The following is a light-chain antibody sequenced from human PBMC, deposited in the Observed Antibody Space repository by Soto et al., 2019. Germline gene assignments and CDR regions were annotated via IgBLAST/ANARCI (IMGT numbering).Light chain of an antibody. CDR3: QQYGSSPPYT. CDR2: GAS. J-gene: IGKJ2*01. V-gene: IGKV3-20*01. Sequence: EIVLTQSPGTLSLSPGEGATLSCRASQSVSSNHLAWYQQKPGQAPRLLIFGASSRASDIPDRFSGSRSGTDFTLTISRLEPEDFVVDYCQQYGSSPPYTFGHGTKLEIK. CDR1: QSVSSNH.